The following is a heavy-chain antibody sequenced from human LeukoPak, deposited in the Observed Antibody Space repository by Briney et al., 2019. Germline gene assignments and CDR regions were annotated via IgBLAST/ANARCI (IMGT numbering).Heavy chain of an antibody. CDR1: GVTFSDYG. J-gene: IGHJ6*03. D-gene: IGHD3-16*01. CDR3: AKLGGQELHNYYVAV. CDR2: IIDSGEST. Sequence: GGSLRLSCEVSGVTFSDYGMSWVRQAPGKGLEWVSGIIDSGESTYYANFAKGRFTISRDNSNNTLYLQMNSLRAEDTAVYYCAKLGGQELHNYYVAVCGKGTTVAVSS. V-gene: IGHV3-23*01.